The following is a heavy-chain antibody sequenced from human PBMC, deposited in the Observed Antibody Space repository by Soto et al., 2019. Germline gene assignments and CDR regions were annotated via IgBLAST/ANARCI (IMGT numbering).Heavy chain of an antibody. Sequence: PSETLSLTCAVYGGSFSANDWTWIRQPPGKGLEWVGEIDHRGNTNYGPSLTNRISISVDASKNQFSLNLHSVTAADTAIYYCASARFDYWGRGILVTVSS. CDR1: GGSFSAND. CDR2: IDHRGNT. V-gene: IGHV4-34*01. J-gene: IGHJ4*02. CDR3: ASARFDY.